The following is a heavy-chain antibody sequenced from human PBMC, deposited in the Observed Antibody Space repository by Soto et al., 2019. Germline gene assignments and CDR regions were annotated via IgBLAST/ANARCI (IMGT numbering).Heavy chain of an antibody. J-gene: IGHJ4*02. Sequence: EVQLVESGGAEVRPGGSLRLSCAASGFTFDDYAMSWVRQAPGKGLEWVAAINWNGGSTTYADSLKGRFTISRDNAKNSLHLQISSLRAEDTALYYCARCSSTSCYIMASFDYWGQGTLVTVSS. CDR3: ARCSSTSCYIMASFDY. CDR1: GFTFDDYA. V-gene: IGHV3-20*04. D-gene: IGHD2-2*02. CDR2: INWNGGST.